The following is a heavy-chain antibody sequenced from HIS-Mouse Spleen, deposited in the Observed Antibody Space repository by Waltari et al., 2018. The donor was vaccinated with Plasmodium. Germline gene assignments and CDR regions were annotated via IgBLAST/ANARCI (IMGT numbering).Heavy chain of an antibody. V-gene: IGHV1-2*02. CDR1: GSTFPGYF. J-gene: IGHJ3*02. Sequence: QVQLVQSGAEVKKPGASVKVSCQASGSTFPGYFLHWVRQAPGQGLEWMGWINPNSGGTNYAQRFQGRVTMTRDTSISTAYMELSRLRSDDTAVYYCARDPKQLGSAFDIWGQGTMVTVSS. D-gene: IGHD7-27*01. CDR2: INPNSGGT. CDR3: ARDPKQLGSAFDI.